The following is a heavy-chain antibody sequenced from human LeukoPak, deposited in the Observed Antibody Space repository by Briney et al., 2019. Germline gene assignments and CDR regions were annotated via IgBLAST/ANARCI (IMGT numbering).Heavy chain of an antibody. D-gene: IGHD3-10*01. CDR2: ISGSGGST. Sequence: GGSLRLSCAASGFTFSSYGMHWVRQAPGKGLEWVSAISGSGGSTYYADSVKGRFTISRDNSKNTLYLQMNSLRAEDTAVYYCAKDRYYGSGSPTYYFDYWGQGTLVTVSS. CDR3: AKDRYYGSGSPTYYFDY. CDR1: GFTFSSYG. V-gene: IGHV3-23*01. J-gene: IGHJ4*02.